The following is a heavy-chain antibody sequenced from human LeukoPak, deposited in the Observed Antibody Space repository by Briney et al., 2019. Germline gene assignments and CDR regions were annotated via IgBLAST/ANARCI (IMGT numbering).Heavy chain of an antibody. D-gene: IGHD3-3*01. CDR3: ARALRFLEWSWFDP. CDR2: IYTSGST. V-gene: IGHV4-61*02. Sequence: KPSQTLSLTCTVSGGSISSGSYYWSWIRQPAGKGLEWIGRIYTSGSTNYNPSLKSRVTISVDTSKNQFSLKLSSVTAADTAVYYCARALRFLEWSWFDPWGQGTLVTVSS. CDR1: GGSISSGSYY. J-gene: IGHJ5*02.